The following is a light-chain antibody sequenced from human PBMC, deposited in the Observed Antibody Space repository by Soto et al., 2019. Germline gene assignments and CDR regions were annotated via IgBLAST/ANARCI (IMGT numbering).Light chain of an antibody. Sequence: DLQMTQSPSSLSASVGDRVTITCRASQGIDRWLAWYQQKPGKAPKVLIYAASSLRSGVPSRFSGSGSGTDFSLTISSLQSEDLATYYCKQSKSFPLTFGGGTKVEIK. CDR3: KQSKSFPLT. V-gene: IGKV1-12*01. J-gene: IGKJ4*01. CDR2: AAS. CDR1: QGIDRW.